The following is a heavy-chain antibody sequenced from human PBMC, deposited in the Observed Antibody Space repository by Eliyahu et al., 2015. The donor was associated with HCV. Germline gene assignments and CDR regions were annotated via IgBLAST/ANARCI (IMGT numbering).Heavy chain of an antibody. CDR1: GFTFSSXA. J-gene: IGHJ4*02. CDR2: ISGSGGST. D-gene: IGHD2-15*01. CDR3: AKSGDMAQPSD. Sequence: EVQLLESGGGLVQPGXSLRLSCAASGFTFSSXAMXWVRQAPGKELEWVSAISGSGGSTYYADSVKGRFTISRDNSKNTLYLQMNSLRAEDTAVYYCAKSGDMAQPSDWGQGTLVTVSS. V-gene: IGHV3-23*01.